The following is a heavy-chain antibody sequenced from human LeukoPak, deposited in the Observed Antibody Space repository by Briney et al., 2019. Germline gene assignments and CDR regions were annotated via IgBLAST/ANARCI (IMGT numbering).Heavy chain of an antibody. D-gene: IGHD3-9*01. J-gene: IGHJ1*01. CDR2: ISSSGSTI. Sequence: NSGGSLRLSCAASGFTFSDYYMSWIRQAPGKGLEWVSYISSSGSTIYYADSVKGRFTISRDNAKNSLYLQMNSLRAEDTAVYYCAKDRRKPGDLRYFDWLLQGEYFQHWGQGTLVTVSS. CDR1: GFTFSDYY. CDR3: AKDRRKPGDLRYFDWLLQGEYFQH. V-gene: IGHV3-11*01.